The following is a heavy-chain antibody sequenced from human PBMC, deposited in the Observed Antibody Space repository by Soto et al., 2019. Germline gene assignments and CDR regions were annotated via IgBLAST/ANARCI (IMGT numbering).Heavy chain of an antibody. CDR2: IYYSGST. CDR1: GGSISSGDYY. J-gene: IGHJ5*02. V-gene: IGHV4-30-4*01. CDR3: ARVNAAAGTCWFDP. D-gene: IGHD6-13*01. Sequence: SETLSLTCTVSGGSISSGDYYCSWIRQPPGKGLEWIGYIYYSGSTYYNPSLKSRVTISVDTSKNQFSLKLSSVTAADTAVYYCARVNAAAGTCWFDPWGQGTLVTVSS.